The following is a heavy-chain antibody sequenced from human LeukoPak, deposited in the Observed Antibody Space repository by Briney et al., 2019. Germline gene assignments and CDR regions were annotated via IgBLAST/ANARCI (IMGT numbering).Heavy chain of an antibody. CDR3: ARVGYSSGWYVDY. Sequence: SETLSLTCTVSGVSIRSYYRSWIRQPPGKGLEWIGYIYSSGSTNYNPSLKSRVTISIDTSKNQFSLKLSSVTAADTAVYYCARVGYSSGWYVDYWGQGTLVTVSS. CDR1: GVSIRSYY. J-gene: IGHJ4*02. D-gene: IGHD6-19*01. CDR2: IYSSGST. V-gene: IGHV4-4*08.